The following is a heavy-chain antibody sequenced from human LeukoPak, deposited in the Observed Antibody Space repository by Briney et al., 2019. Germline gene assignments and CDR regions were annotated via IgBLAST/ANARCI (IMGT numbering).Heavy chain of an antibody. CDR2: INTNTGNP. J-gene: IGHJ5*02. D-gene: IGHD3-10*01. CDR3: ARWGYGSGSYPNGGFDP. CDR1: GYTFTSYV. Sequence: GASVKVSCKASGYTFTSYVMNWVRQAPGQGLEWMGWINTNTGNPTYAQGFTGRFVSSLDTSVSTAYLQISSLKAEDTAMYYCARWGYGSGSYPNGGFDPWGQGTLVTVSS. V-gene: IGHV7-4-1*02.